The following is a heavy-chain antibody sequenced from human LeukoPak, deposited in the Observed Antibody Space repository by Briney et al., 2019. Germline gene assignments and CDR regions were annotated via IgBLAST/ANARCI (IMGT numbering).Heavy chain of an antibody. CDR2: ITNSGGNT. Sequence: PGGSLRLSCAASGFTFSSYEMNWVRQAPGKGLEWLSFITNSGGNTFYADSVKGRFTISRDNAKNSLYLQMNRLRVEDTAIYYCSISGYGLLSSYFDSWGQGTLVTVSS. J-gene: IGHJ4*02. D-gene: IGHD5-12*01. CDR3: SISGYGLLSSYFDS. CDR1: GFTFSSYE. V-gene: IGHV3-48*03.